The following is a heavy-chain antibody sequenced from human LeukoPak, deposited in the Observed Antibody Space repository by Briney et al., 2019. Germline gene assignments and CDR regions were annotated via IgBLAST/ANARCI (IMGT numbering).Heavy chain of an antibody. J-gene: IGHJ1*01. D-gene: IGHD3-10*01. Sequence: SVKVSCKASGGTFTSYAISWVRQAPGQGLEWMGGIIPIFGTANYAQKFQGRVTITRDESTNTAYMELSRLRAEDTAVYYCARDALSFGFSYFQHWGQGTLVTVSS. CDR1: GGTFTSYA. V-gene: IGHV1-69*05. CDR2: IIPIFGTA. CDR3: ARDALSFGFSYFQH.